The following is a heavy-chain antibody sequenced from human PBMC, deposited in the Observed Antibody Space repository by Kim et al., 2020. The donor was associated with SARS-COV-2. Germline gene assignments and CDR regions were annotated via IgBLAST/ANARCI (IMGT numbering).Heavy chain of an antibody. V-gene: IGHV4-39*01. CDR2: IYYSGST. D-gene: IGHD3-9*01. CDR1: GGSISSSSYY. J-gene: IGHJ2*01. CDR3: ARRVLRYFDLWYFDL. Sequence: SETLSLTCTVSGGSISSSSYYWGWIRQPPGKGLEWIGSIYYSGSTYYNPSLKSRVTISVDTSKNQFSLKLSSVTAADTAVYYCARRVLRYFDLWYFDLWGRGTLVTVSS.